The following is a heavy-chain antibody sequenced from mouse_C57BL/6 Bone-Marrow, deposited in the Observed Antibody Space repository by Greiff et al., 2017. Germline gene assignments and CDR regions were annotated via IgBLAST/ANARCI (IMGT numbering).Heavy chain of an antibody. J-gene: IGHJ2*01. CDR1: GFNIKNTD. Sequence: EVQLLQSVAELVRPGASVKLSCTASGFNIKNTDMHWVKQRPEQSLEWVGRIDRANGNTKYAAKFQGRFTISTDNASNTAYLQLSSLTSADTAIYSCPRGCSTFDYWGQGTTLTVSS. V-gene: IGHV14-3*01. CDR2: IDRANGNT. D-gene: IGHD3-3*01. CDR3: PRGCSTFDY.